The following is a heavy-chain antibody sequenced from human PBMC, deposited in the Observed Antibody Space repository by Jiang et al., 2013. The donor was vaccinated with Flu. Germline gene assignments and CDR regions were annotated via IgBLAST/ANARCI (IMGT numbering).Heavy chain of an antibody. CDR1: GYSITSGYY. CDR2: IYHSGST. J-gene: IGHJ4*02. CDR3: ARGPSPTPYPDY. Sequence: GPGLVKPSETLSLTCTVSGYSITSGYYWGWIRQPPGKGLEWIGFIYHSGSTYYSPSLKSRVTISVDTSNNQFSLKLTAVTAADTAVYYCARGPSPTPYPDYWGQGPWSPSPQ. V-gene: IGHV4-38-2*02.